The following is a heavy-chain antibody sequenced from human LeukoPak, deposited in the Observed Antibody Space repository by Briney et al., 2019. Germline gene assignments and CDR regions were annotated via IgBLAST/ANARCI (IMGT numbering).Heavy chain of an antibody. CDR3: GRDRPTGYYDY. Sequence: SETLSLTCTVSNDSISSSGYYWGWIRQTPGKGLEWIGSINHGGITYYNPSLKSRVTISVDTSKNQFSLKLSSVTAADTAVYYCGRDRPTGYYDYWGQGTLVTVSS. CDR2: INHGGIT. J-gene: IGHJ4*02. CDR1: NDSISSSGYY. V-gene: IGHV4-39*07. D-gene: IGHD3-10*01.